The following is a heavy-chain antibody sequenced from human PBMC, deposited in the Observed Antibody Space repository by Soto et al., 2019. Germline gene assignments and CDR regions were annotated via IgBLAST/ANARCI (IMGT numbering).Heavy chain of an antibody. J-gene: IGHJ6*02. CDR3: APHFGSPPHYYFGLDV. CDR2: IYWDDDK. Sequence: QITLKESGPTLVKPTQTLTLTCTFSGFSLNTNGVGVAWIRQPPGKALECLALIYWDDDKRYSPSLKTRLSIPQDTPHNPVVLTITNLAPLYTATFYCAPHFGSPPHYYFGLDVWGQGTTVTVSS. D-gene: IGHD3-10*01. CDR1: GFSLNTNGVG. V-gene: IGHV2-5*02.